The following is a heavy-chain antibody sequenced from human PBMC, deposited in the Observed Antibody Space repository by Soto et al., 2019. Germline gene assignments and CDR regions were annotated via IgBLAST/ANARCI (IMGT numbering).Heavy chain of an antibody. CDR1: GFTFSSYA. D-gene: IGHD2-8*01. CDR2: ISSNGGST. J-gene: IGHJ6*02. Sequence: GGSLRLSCSASGFTFSSYAMHWVRQAPGKGLEYVSAISSNGGSTYYADSVKGRFTISRDNSKNTLYLQMNSLRAEDTAVYYCANGGYCTNGVCEVPYYYGMDVWGQGTTVTVS. CDR3: ANGGYCTNGVCEVPYYYGMDV. V-gene: IGHV3-64*04.